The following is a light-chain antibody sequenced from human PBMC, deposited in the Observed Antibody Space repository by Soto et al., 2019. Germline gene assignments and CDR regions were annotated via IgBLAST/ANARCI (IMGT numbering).Light chain of an antibody. CDR1: SSDVGGYNY. CDR2: DVS. Sequence: QYLLTQPASVSGSPGQSITISCTGTSSDVGGYNYVSWYQQHPGKAPKPMIYDVSNRPSGVSNRFSGSKSGNTASLTISGLQAEDEADYYCSSYTSSSTLFVFGTGTKVTVL. CDR3: SSYTSSSTLFV. V-gene: IGLV2-14*01. J-gene: IGLJ1*01.